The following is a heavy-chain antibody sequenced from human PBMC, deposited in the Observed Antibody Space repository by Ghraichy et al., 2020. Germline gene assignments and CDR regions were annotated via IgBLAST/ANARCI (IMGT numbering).Heavy chain of an antibody. CDR1: GFTFGSYA. J-gene: IGHJ6*02. V-gene: IGHV3-23*01. CDR2: ISGSGGST. D-gene: IGHD5-12*01. CDR3: AKASGGYEIRPYYYYYYGMDV. Sequence: GGSLRLSCAASGFTFGSYAMSWVRQAPGKGLEWVSAISGSGGSTYYADSVKGRFTISRDNSKNTLYLQMNSLRAEDTAVYYCAKASGGYEIRPYYYYYYGMDVWGQGTTVTVSS.